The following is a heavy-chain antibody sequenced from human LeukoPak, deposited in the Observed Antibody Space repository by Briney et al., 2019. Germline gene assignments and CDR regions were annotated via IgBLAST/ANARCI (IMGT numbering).Heavy chain of an antibody. Sequence: PSQTPSLTCTVSGGSISSGSYYWSWIRQPAGKGLEWIGRIYTSGSTNYNPSLKSRVTISVDTSKNQFSLKLSSVTAADTAAYYCAADYYDSSGYFFDYWGQGTLVTVSS. J-gene: IGHJ4*02. CDR1: GGSISSGSYY. D-gene: IGHD3-22*01. V-gene: IGHV4-61*02. CDR2: IYTSGST. CDR3: AADYYDSSGYFFDY.